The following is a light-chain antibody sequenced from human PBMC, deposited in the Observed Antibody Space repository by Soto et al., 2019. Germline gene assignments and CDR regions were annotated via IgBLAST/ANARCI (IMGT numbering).Light chain of an antibody. CDR3: QQYDNLIT. CDR2: GAS. Sequence: EIVMTQSPATLSVSPGERATLSCRASHGVSSNLAWYQQKPGQAPRLLIYGASTRATGIPARFSGSGSGTDFTFTISSLQPEDIATYYCQQYDNLITFGQGTRLEIK. CDR1: HGVSSN. J-gene: IGKJ5*01. V-gene: IGKV3-15*01.